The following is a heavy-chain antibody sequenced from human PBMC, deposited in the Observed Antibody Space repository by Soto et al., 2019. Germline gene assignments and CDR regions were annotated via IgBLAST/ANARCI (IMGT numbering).Heavy chain of an antibody. CDR3: ARDSANTYYYDSSGYTASDY. Sequence: PGGSLRLSCAASGFTFSSYSMNWVRQAPGKRLEWVSSISSSSSYIYYADSVKGRFTISRDNAKNSLYLQMNSLRAEDTAVYYCARDSANTYYYDSSGYTASDYWGQGTLVTVSS. D-gene: IGHD3-22*01. CDR2: ISSSSSYI. CDR1: GFTFSSYS. J-gene: IGHJ4*02. V-gene: IGHV3-21*01.